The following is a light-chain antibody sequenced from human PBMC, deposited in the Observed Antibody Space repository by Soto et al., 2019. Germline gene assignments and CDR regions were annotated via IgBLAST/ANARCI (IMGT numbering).Light chain of an antibody. J-gene: IGKJ3*01. CDR1: QSINKY. V-gene: IGKV1-39*01. CDR2: GAS. CDR3: QQTYSTPFT. Sequence: DIQMTQSPSSLSASVGDRVTITCRASQSINKYINWYQQKPGKAPNLLINGASSLQSEVPSRFSGSGSGTDFTLTISNLQPEDFATYYCQQTYSTPFTFGPGTKVDIK.